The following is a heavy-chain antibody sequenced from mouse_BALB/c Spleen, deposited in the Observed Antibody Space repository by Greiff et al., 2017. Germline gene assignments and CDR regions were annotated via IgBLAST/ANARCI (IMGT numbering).Heavy chain of an antibody. CDR2: ISDGGSYT. CDR3: ARERFAY. Sequence: EVKLVESGGGLVKPGGSLKLSCAASGFTFSDYYMYWVRQTPEKRLEWVATISDGGSYTYYPDSVKGRFTISRDNAKNNLYLQMSSLKSEDTAMYYCARERFAYWGQGTLVTVSA. CDR1: GFTFSDYY. J-gene: IGHJ3*01. V-gene: IGHV5-4*02.